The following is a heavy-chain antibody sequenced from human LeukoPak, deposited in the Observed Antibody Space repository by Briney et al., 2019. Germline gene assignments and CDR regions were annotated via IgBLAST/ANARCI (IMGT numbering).Heavy chain of an antibody. CDR3: ARDSIAVAGDYYYGMDV. D-gene: IGHD6-19*01. V-gene: IGHV4-4*07. CDR2: IYTSGST. J-gene: IGHJ6*02. Sequence: PSETLSLTCTVSGGSISSYYWSWIRQPAGKGLEWIGPIYTSGSTNYNPSLKSRVTMSVDTSKNQFSLKLSSVTAADTAVYYCARDSIAVAGDYYYGMDVWGQGTTVTVSS. CDR1: GGSISSYY.